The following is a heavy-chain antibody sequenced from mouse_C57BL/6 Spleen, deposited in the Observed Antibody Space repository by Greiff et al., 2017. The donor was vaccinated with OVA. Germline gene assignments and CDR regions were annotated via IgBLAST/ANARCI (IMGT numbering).Heavy chain of an antibody. D-gene: IGHD4-1*02. CDR3: ARETNGDVGRFAY. CDR1: GFTIKNTY. V-gene: IGHV14-3*01. Sequence: VQLQQPVAELVRPGASVKLSCTASGFTIKNTYMHWVKQRPEKGLEWIGRIDPADGNTKYAPNFQGKATITADTSSNTAYLQLSSLTSEDTAIYYCARETNGDVGRFAYWGQGTLVTVSS. CDR2: IDPADGNT. J-gene: IGHJ3*01.